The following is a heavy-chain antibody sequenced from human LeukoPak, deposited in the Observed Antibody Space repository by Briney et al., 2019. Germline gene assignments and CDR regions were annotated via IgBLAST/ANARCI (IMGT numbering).Heavy chain of an antibody. V-gene: IGHV3-21*01. Sequence: GGSLRLSCAASGFTFSRYSLNWVRQAPGKGLEWVSSISSTSYYIYYVDSVKGRFAISRDNAKNSLYLQMNSLRADDTAVYYCVTYYDTLTRNYVDYWGQGTLVTVSS. CDR1: GFTFSRYS. J-gene: IGHJ4*02. D-gene: IGHD3-9*01. CDR2: ISSTSYYI. CDR3: VTYYDTLTRNYVDY.